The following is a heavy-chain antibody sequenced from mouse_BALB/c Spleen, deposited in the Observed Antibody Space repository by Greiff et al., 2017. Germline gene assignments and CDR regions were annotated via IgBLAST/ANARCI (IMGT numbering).Heavy chain of an antibody. J-gene: IGHJ2*01. CDR3: ARHPYGNYLDY. Sequence: EVQLVESGGDLVKPGGSLKLSCAASGFTFSSYTMSWVRQTPEKRLEWVAYISNGGGSTYYPDTVKGRFTISRDNAKNTLYLQMSSLKSEDTAMYYCARHPYGNYLDYWGQGTTLTVSS. CDR1: GFTFSSYT. V-gene: IGHV5-12-2*01. CDR2: ISNGGGST. D-gene: IGHD2-1*01.